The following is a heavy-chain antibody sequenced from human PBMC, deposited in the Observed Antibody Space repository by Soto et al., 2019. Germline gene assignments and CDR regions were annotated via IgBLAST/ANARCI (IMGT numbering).Heavy chain of an antibody. D-gene: IGHD1-7*01. J-gene: IGHJ6*02. CDR2: IDGDGSST. CDR3: ARRLELPLGASLYYYGMDV. V-gene: IGHV3-74*01. CDR1: WFDSSTHW. Sequence: PVGSLRLSCAASWFDSSTHWMHWVRQAPGKGLEWVSRIDGDGSSTRYADSVKGRFTISRDNAKNIVYLEMTSLRTEDTAVYFCARRLELPLGASLYYYGMDVWGQGTTVTVSS.